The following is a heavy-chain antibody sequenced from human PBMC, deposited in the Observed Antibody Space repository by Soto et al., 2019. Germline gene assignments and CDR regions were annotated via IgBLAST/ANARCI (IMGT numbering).Heavy chain of an antibody. CDR3: ARQFTDGDYQY. V-gene: IGHV1-69*01. J-gene: IGHJ4*02. CDR2: IIHMFGTT. D-gene: IGHD4-17*01. CDR1: GGTFTTYP. Sequence: QVQLVQSGAEVKKPGSSVTVSCKASGGTFTTYPINWVRQAPGQGLEWMGGIIHMFGTTNYAQKFQGRVTITADESTSTAYMELSSLRSEDRAMYYCARQFTDGDYQYWGQGNVVTVSS.